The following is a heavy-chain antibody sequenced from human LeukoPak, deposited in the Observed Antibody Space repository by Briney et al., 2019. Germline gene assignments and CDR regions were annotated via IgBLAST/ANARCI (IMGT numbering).Heavy chain of an antibody. CDR3: ARAKYGGNLCEI. V-gene: IGHV4-59*08. J-gene: IGHJ3*02. CDR2: IYHSGGT. CDR1: GGSISSDY. D-gene: IGHD4/OR15-4a*01. Sequence: SETLSLTCTVSGGSISSDYWSWIRQPPGKALEWIGNIYHSGGTNYNPSLKSRVTISVDTSKTKFSLKLSSVTAADTAVYYCARAKYGGNLCEIWGQGTKVTVSS.